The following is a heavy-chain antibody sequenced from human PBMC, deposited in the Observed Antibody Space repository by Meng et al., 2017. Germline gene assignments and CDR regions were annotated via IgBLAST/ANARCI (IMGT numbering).Heavy chain of an antibody. CDR2: IYYSGST. V-gene: IGHV4-31*03. J-gene: IGHJ4*02. Sequence: SETLSLTCTVSGGSISSGGYYWSWIRQHPGKGLEWIGYIYYSGSTYYNPSLKSRVTISVDTSKNQFSLKLSSVTAADTAVYYCARAHPVSPYIFTGYYSRPGRYYFDYWGQGTLVTVSS. CDR1: GGSISSGGYY. CDR3: ARAHPVSPYIFTGYYSRPGRYYFDY. D-gene: IGHD3-9*01.